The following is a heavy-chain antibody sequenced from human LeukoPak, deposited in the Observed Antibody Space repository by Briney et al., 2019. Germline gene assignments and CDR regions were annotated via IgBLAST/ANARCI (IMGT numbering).Heavy chain of an antibody. J-gene: IGHJ4*02. CDR3: ATHGGMRFNYYDSSGYLYFDY. CDR1: GYTFIDYH. D-gene: IGHD3-22*01. CDR2: FDPEDGET. Sequence: ASVKVSCKTSGYTFIDYHMHWVRQAPGKGLEWMGGFDPEDGETIYAQKFQGRVTMTEDTSTDTAYMELSSLRSEDTAVYYCATHGGMRFNYYDSSGYLYFDYWGQGTLVTVSS. V-gene: IGHV1-24*01.